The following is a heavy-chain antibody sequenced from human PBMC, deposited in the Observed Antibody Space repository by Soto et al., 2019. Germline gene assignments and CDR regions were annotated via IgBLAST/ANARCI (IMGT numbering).Heavy chain of an antibody. J-gene: IGHJ4*02. V-gene: IGHV4-30-4*01. D-gene: IGHD3-22*01. CDR2: IYYSGST. CDR3: ARVLVAYYYDSSGYYLDY. Sequence: SETLSLTCTVSGDSISSGNDYWTWIRQPPGKGLEWIGYIYYSGSTYNNPSLNSRVTISVDTSKNQFSLKLSSVTAADTAVYYCARVLVAYYYDSSGYYLDYWGQGTLVTVSS. CDR1: GDSISSGNDY.